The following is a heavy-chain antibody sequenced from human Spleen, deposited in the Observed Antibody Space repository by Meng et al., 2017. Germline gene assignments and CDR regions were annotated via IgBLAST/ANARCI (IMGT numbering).Heavy chain of an antibody. D-gene: IGHD6-19*01. Sequence: GESLKISCAASGFSFSDYAMNWVRQAPGKGLEWVSCISRSSSYIYYADSVRGRFTISRDDAKNSLYLQMNSLRAEDTAVYFCARDVAVAGDYYYGMDVWGQGTTVTVSS. V-gene: IGHV3-21*06. J-gene: IGHJ6*02. CDR3: ARDVAVAGDYYYGMDV. CDR2: ISRSSSYI. CDR1: GFSFSDYA.